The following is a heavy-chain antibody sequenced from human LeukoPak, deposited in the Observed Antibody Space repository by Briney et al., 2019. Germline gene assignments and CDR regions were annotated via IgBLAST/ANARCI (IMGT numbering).Heavy chain of an antibody. J-gene: IGHJ3*02. CDR1: GFIFSDQY. CDR2: TQNKANSYTM. D-gene: IGHD1-7*01. CDR3: VRRNYVAFDI. V-gene: IGHV3-72*01. Sequence: GGSLRLSCAVSGFIFSDQYMDWVRQAPGKGLEWVGRTQNKANSYTMDYAASVRGRFTISRDDSKNPLSLQMNSLKTEDTAVYYCVRRNYVAFDIWGQGTMVIVSS.